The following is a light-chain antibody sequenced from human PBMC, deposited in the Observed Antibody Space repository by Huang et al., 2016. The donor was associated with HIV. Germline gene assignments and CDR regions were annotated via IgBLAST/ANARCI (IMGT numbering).Light chain of an antibody. CDR3: QQHGSSPT. Sequence: IVLTQSPGTLSLSPGERATLSCRASQSVSGNYLGWYQQRPGQAPRLLIYGASSMATGIPDRFSGSGSGTDFTLTITRLEPEDFAVYYCQQHGSSPTFGQGTKVEIK. V-gene: IGKV3-20*01. J-gene: IGKJ1*01. CDR2: GAS. CDR1: QSVSGNY.